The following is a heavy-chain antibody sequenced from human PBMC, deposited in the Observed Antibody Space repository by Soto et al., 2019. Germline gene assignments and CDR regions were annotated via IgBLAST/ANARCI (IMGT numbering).Heavy chain of an antibody. Sequence: WQTLSLTCAISGDSVSINSATWNWIRQSPSRGLEWLGRTYYRPKWYNEYAVSVKSRIAIRPDTSKNLFSLQLSSVTPEDTAVYFCARAAVAFDAFDLWGQGTVVTVSS. CDR2: TYYRPKWYN. V-gene: IGHV6-1*01. J-gene: IGHJ3*01. D-gene: IGHD2-15*01. CDR3: ARAAVAFDAFDL. CDR1: GDSVSINSAT.